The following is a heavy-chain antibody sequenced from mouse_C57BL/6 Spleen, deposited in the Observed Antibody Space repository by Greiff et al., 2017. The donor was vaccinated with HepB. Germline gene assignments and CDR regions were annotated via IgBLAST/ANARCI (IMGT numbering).Heavy chain of an antibody. CDR3: ARLETAQATGY. D-gene: IGHD3-2*02. CDR2: IYPSDSET. J-gene: IGHJ2*01. Sequence: VQLQQPGAELVRPGSSVKLSCKASGYTFTSYWMDWVKQRPGQGLEWIGNIYPSDSETHYNQKFKDKATLTVDKSSSTAYMQLSSLTSEDSAVYYCARLETAQATGYWGQGTTLTVSS. V-gene: IGHV1-61*01. CDR1: GYTFTSYW.